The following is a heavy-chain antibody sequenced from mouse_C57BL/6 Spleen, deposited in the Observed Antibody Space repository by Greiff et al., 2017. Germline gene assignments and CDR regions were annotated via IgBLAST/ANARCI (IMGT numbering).Heavy chain of an antibody. Sequence: EVKVVESGGDLVKPGGSLKLSCAASGFTFSSYGMSWVRQTPDKRLEWVATISSGGSYTYYPDSVKGRFTISRDTAKNTLYLQMSSLKSEDTARYYCARHEGDYGSTLDAMDYWGQGTSVTVSS. CDR3: ARHEGDYGSTLDAMDY. CDR2: ISSGGSYT. D-gene: IGHD1-1*01. J-gene: IGHJ4*01. V-gene: IGHV5-6*01. CDR1: GFTFSSYG.